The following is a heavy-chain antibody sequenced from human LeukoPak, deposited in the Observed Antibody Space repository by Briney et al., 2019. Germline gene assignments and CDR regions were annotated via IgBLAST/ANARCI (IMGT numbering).Heavy chain of an antibody. CDR2: IIPILGIA. Sequence: GASVKVSCKASGYTFTSYGISWVREAPGQGLEWMGRIIPILGIANYAQKFQGRVTITADKSTSTAYMELSSLRSEDTAVYYCARSGLRYFDWSSRFPYYYYGMDVWGQGTTVTVSS. CDR1: GYTFTSYG. J-gene: IGHJ6*02. D-gene: IGHD3-9*01. V-gene: IGHV1-69*04. CDR3: ARSGLRYFDWSSRFPYYYYGMDV.